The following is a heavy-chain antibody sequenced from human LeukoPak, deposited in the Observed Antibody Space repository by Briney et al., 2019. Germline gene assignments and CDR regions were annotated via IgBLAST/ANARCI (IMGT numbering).Heavy chain of an antibody. CDR1: GFTFSSYG. Sequence: GGSLRLSCAASGFTFSSYGMSWVRQAPGKGLEWVSAIGGRDGSTYYADSVKGRFTISRENAKNSLYLQMSSLRAEDTAVYYCTRVGVGRTFDYWGQGALVTVSS. CDR2: IGGRDGST. D-gene: IGHD1-26*01. V-gene: IGHV3-23*01. CDR3: TRVGVGRTFDY. J-gene: IGHJ4*02.